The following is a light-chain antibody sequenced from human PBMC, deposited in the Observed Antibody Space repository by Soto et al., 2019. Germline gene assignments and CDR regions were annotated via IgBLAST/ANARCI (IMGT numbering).Light chain of an antibody. J-gene: IGLJ2*01. V-gene: IGLV1-47*01. CDR1: SSNIGSYY. CDR2: RNS. CDR3: AAWDDSLSVL. Sequence: QAVVTQPPSASGTPGQRVTISCFGSSSNIGSYYVYWYQQLPGTAPKLLIYRNSQRPSGVPDRFSGSKSGTSASLAISGLRSEDEADYYCAAWDDSLSVLFGGGTKLTVL.